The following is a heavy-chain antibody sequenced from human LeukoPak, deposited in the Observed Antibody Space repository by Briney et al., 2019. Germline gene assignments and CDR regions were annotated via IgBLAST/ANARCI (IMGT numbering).Heavy chain of an antibody. CDR3: ATDRIAVALAGAFDI. J-gene: IGHJ3*02. CDR1: GYTLTELS. CDR2: FDPEDGET. D-gene: IGHD6-19*01. Sequence: GASVKVSCKVSGYTLTELSMHRVRQAPGKGLEWMGGFDPEDGETIYAQKFQGRVTMTEDTSTDTAYMELSSLRSEDTAVYYCATDRIAVALAGAFDIWGQGTMVTVSS. V-gene: IGHV1-24*01.